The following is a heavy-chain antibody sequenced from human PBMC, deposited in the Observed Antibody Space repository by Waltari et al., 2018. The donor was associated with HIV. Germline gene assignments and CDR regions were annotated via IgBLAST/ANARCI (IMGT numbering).Heavy chain of an antibody. CDR3: TTAPLAAIDH. D-gene: IGHD2-15*01. Sequence: EVQLVEPGGGLVKPGGSLGAPWAASGFPFCNAWMSWVRQAPGKGLEWVGRIKSKTDGGTTAYAAPVKGRFTISRDDSKNTLNLQMNSLRPEDTAVYYCTTAPLAAIDHRGQGTLVTVSS. V-gene: IGHV3-15*01. CDR2: IKSKTDGGTT. J-gene: IGHJ4*02. CDR1: GFPFCNAW.